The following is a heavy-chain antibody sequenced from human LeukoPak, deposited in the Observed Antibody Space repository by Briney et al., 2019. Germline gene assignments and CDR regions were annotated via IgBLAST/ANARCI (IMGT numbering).Heavy chain of an antibody. CDR3: AKDSSGWLYYFDY. D-gene: IGHD6-19*01. J-gene: IGHJ4*02. V-gene: IGHV3-30-3*01. Sequence: GRSLRLSCAASGFTFSSYAMHWVRQAPGKGLEWVAVISYDGSNKYYADSVKGRFTISRDNSKNTLYLQMNSLRAEDTAVYYCAKDSSGWLYYFDYWGQGTLVTVSS. CDR2: ISYDGSNK. CDR1: GFTFSSYA.